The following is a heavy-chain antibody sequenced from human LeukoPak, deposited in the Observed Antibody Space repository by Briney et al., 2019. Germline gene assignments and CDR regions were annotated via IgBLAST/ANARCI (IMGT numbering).Heavy chain of an antibody. D-gene: IGHD4-17*01. CDR2: IYYSGST. CDR1: GGSISGYY. J-gene: IGHJ3*02. Sequence: SETLSLTCTVSGGSISGYYWSWIRQPPGKGLEWIGYIYYSGSTNYNPSLKSRVTISVDTSKNQFSLKLSSVTAADTAVYYCARSDYGDAFDIWGQGTMVTVSS. V-gene: IGHV4-59*08. CDR3: ARSDYGDAFDI.